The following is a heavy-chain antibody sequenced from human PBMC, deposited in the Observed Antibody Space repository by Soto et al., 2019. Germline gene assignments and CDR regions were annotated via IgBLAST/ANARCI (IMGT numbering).Heavy chain of an antibody. CDR3: AHTRSYGDNGYIRDDWFGP. CDR2: IYCGDDK. V-gene: IGHV2-5*02. CDR1: GFSLDTTGEG. J-gene: IGHJ5*02. Sequence: QITLKESGPALVKPTQTLTLTCTFSGFSLDTTGEGVGWIRQPPGKTLQWLAFIYCGDDKRYSPSLESRLAITKDTPKNKVVLTMTNMDPMDTATYFRAHTRSYGDNGYIRDDWFGPWGQGILVTVSS. D-gene: IGHD1-1*01.